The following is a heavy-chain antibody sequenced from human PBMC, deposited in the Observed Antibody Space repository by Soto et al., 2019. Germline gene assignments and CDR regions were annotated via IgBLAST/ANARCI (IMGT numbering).Heavy chain of an antibody. J-gene: IGHJ4*02. Sequence: GGSLRLSCAASGFTFSSYGMHWVRQAPGKGLEWVAVIWYDGSNKYYADSVKGRFTISRDNSKNTLYLQMNSLRAEDTAVYYCARESLEWLLSFDYWGQGTLVTVSS. D-gene: IGHD3-3*01. CDR1: GFTFSSYG. CDR2: IWYDGSNK. V-gene: IGHV3-33*01. CDR3: ARESLEWLLSFDY.